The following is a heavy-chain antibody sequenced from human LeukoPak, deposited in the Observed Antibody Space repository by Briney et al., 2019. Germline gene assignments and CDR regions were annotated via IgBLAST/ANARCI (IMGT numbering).Heavy chain of an antibody. CDR2: INHSGST. CDR3: SRGSKIAARPSAFDI. Sequence: PSETLSLTCAVYGGSFSGYYWSWIRQPPGKGLEWIGEINHSGSTNYNPSLKSRVTMSVDTSKAQLSLKLSSVTAAGTAVYYCSRGSKIAARPSAFDIWGLGTMVTVSS. D-gene: IGHD6-6*01. V-gene: IGHV4-34*01. CDR1: GGSFSGYY. J-gene: IGHJ3*02.